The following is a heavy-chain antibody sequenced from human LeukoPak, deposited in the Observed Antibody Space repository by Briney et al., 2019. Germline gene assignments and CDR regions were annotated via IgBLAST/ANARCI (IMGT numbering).Heavy chain of an antibody. CDR3: AGVSPIAAAGTSGWFDP. CDR1: GGSISSSSYY. D-gene: IGHD6-13*01. CDR2: IYYSGST. Sequence: SETLSLTCTVSGGSISSSSYYWGWIRQPPGKGLEWIGSIYYSGSTYYNPSLKSRVTISVDTSKNQFSLKLSSVTAADTAVYYCAGVSPIAAAGTSGWFDPWGQGTLVTVSS. V-gene: IGHV4-39*07. J-gene: IGHJ5*02.